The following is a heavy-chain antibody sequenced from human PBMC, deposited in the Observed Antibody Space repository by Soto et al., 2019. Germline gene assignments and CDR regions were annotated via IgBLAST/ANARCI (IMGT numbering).Heavy chain of an antibody. Sequence: QMKLVQSGPEVKKPGTSVKVSCKASGFTFTSSAMQWVRQARGQRLEWIGWIVVGSGNTNFAQKFQERVTITRDMSTSTAYKELSSLRSEDTAVYYCAAGDYYYYGMDVWGQGTTVTVSS. V-gene: IGHV1-58*02. CDR3: AAGDYYYYGMDV. CDR1: GFTFTSSA. CDR2: IVVGSGNT. J-gene: IGHJ6*02.